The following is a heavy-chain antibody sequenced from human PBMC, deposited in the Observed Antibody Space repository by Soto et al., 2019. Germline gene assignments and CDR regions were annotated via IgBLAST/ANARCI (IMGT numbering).Heavy chain of an antibody. D-gene: IGHD2-15*01. CDR2: IYSGTT. CDR3: AREDSGAFFDF. Sequence: SETLSLTCAVCGGSIISGGYSWSWIRQPPGKGLEWIGYIYSGTTHYNPSLESRVTIAMDRSKNQVSLSLKSVTAADTAVYYCAREDSGAFFDFWGQGTLVTVSS. V-gene: IGHV4-30-2*01. CDR1: GGSIISGGYS. J-gene: IGHJ4*02.